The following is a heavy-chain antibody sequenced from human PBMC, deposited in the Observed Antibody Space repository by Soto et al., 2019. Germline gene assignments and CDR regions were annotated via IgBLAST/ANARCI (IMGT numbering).Heavy chain of an antibody. CDR3: ARGRTVRNYADDSSDYFYFFDY. V-gene: IGHV4-59*01. Sequence: SETLSLTCTVSGDSISTFYWGWMRQSPGKELEWIGYVYYTGSTNYNPSLKSRVTISVDRSKNQFSLKLTSANAADTAVYYCARGRTVRNYADDSSDYFYFFDYWGQGTLVTVSS. CDR1: GDSISTFY. D-gene: IGHD3-22*01. CDR2: VYYTGST. J-gene: IGHJ4*02.